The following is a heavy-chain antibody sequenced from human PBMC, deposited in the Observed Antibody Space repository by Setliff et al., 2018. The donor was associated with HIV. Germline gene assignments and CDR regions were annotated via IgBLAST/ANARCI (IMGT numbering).Heavy chain of an antibody. Sequence: GASVKVSCKASGGTFSSYVISWVRQAPGQGLEWMGQIISILDITSYTQKLQGRVSITADKSTSTFYMELSDLTSADTAVYYCAGPRGVEAFDVWGQGTKVTVSS. V-gene: IGHV1-69*10. D-gene: IGHD3-10*01. CDR2: IISILDIT. CDR1: GGTFSSYV. J-gene: IGHJ3*01. CDR3: AGPRGVEAFDV.